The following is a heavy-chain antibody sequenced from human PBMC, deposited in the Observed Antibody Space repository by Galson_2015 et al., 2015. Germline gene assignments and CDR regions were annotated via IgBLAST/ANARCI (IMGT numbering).Heavy chain of an antibody. J-gene: IGHJ3*02. CDR3: ARAWGYKSSLVGDAFDI. CDR2: INPNSGGT. D-gene: IGHD1-1*01. CDR1: GYTFTGYY. V-gene: IGHV1-2*04. Sequence: SVKVSCKASGYTFTGYYMHWVRQAPGQGLEWMGIINPNSGGTNYAQKFQGWVTMTRDTSISTAYMELSRLRSDDTAVYYCARAWGYKSSLVGDAFDIWGQGTKVTVSS.